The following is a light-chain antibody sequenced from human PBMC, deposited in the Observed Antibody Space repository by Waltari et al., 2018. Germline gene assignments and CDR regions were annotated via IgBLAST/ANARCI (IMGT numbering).Light chain of an antibody. CDR1: SSDVGGYDY. CDR3: SSYTTDSLGV. J-gene: IGLJ2*01. CDR2: DVT. Sequence: QSALTQPASVSGSPGQSIRIPCPGTSSDVGGYDYVSWYQQHPGKAPKLMIYDVTHRPSGVPMLSAGSKSGITASLTISGLQPEDEADYYCSSYTTDSLGVFGGGTKLTVL. V-gene: IGLV2-14*03.